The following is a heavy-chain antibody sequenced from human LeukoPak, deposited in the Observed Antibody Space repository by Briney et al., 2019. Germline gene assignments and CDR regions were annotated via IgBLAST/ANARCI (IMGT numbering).Heavy chain of an antibody. V-gene: IGHV3-48*03. CDR1: GFTFSSYE. J-gene: IGHJ6*02. Sequence: GGSLRLSCAASGFTFSSYEINWVRQAPQQGQEWVSYISSSGSTIYYPDSVKGRFTICRDNAKNSLYLQMNSLRAEDTAVYYCARDILPGYMYYGMDVWGQGTTVTV. CDR3: ARDILPGYMYYGMDV. CDR2: ISSSGSTI. D-gene: IGHD3-9*01.